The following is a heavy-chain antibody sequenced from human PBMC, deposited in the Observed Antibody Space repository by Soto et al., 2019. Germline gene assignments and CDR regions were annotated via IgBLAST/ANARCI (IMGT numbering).Heavy chain of an antibody. D-gene: IGHD3-3*01. V-gene: IGHV2-5*02. Sequence: QITLHESGPTQVKPRQTLTLTCTFSGFSLTTSGVGVGWIRQSPGKAPEWLALIYWDVAKRYSPSLKSRLTITKDTSKNQVVLTMADLDPADTATYYCAHRVLRTVFGLVTTTAIYFDFWGQGTPVAVSS. CDR2: IYWDVAK. CDR1: GFSLTTSGVG. CDR3: AHRVLRTVFGLVTTTAIYFDF. J-gene: IGHJ4*02.